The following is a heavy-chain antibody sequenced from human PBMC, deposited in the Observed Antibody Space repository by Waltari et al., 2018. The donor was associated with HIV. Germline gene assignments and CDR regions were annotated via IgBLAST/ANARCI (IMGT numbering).Heavy chain of an antibody. D-gene: IGHD6-19*01. CDR3: AGLRFGAVAGTGPFDY. CDR2: IYYSGST. J-gene: IGHJ4*02. Sequence: QVQLQESGPGLVKPSETLSLTCTVSGGSISSYYWSWIRQPPGKGLEWIGYIYYSGSTNYNPSLKSRVTISVDTSKNQFSLKLSSVTAADTAVYYCAGLRFGAVAGTGPFDYWGQGTLVTVSS. CDR1: GGSISSYY. V-gene: IGHV4-59*01.